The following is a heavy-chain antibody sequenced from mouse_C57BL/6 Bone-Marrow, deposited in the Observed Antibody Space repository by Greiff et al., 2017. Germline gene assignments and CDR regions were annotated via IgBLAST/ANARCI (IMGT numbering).Heavy chain of an antibody. Sequence: VQVVESGPGLVQPSQSLSITCTVSGFSLTSYGVHWVRQPPGKGLEWLGVIWSGGSTDYNAAFISRLSISKDNSKSQVFFKMNSLQADDTAIYYCAKTLITTVVASYYAMDYWGQGTSVTVSS. CDR2: IWSGGST. CDR1: GFSLTSYG. J-gene: IGHJ4*01. D-gene: IGHD1-1*01. V-gene: IGHV2-4*01. CDR3: AKTLITTVVASYYAMDY.